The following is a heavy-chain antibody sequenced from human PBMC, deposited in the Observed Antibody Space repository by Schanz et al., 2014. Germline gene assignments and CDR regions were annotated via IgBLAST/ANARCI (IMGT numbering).Heavy chain of an antibody. Sequence: QVQVVQSGAEVKKPGASVKVSCKASGYTFTDYGVIWVRQAPGQGLEWMGWISTSNGNTNYIQKLQGRVTMTTDTSTSTAYMELSSLRYEDTALYYCARGTMPGTFDIWGQGTMXTVSS. CDR2: ISTSNGNT. CDR3: ARGTMPGTFDI. CDR1: GYTFTDYG. V-gene: IGHV1-18*01. D-gene: IGHD2-2*01. J-gene: IGHJ3*02.